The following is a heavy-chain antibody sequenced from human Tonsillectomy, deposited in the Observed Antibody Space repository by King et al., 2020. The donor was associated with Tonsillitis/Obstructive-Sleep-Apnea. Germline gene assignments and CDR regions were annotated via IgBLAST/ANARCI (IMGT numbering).Heavy chain of an antibody. J-gene: IGHJ3*02. V-gene: IGHV3-64D*08. D-gene: IGHD6-13*01. CDR3: VKDPHSSTWSTDSFDN. CDR2: IGGNGYNT. Sequence: VQLVESGGGLVQPGGSLRLSCAASGFNFNIYTMHWVRQAPGRGLEYVSSIGGNGYNTYYADSVKGRFSISRDNSKNTLDLQMSSLRPEDTAVYYCVKDPHSSTWSTDSFDNWGQGTMVTVSS. CDR1: GFNFNIYT.